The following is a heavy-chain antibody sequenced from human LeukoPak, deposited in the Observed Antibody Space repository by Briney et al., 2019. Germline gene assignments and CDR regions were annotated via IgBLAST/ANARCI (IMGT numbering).Heavy chain of an antibody. CDR2: LSWEGGST. V-gene: IGHV3-43D*04. Sequence: GGSLRLSCAASGFTFHDCAMHWVRHAPGKGLEGVSLLSWEGGSTYYGDSVKGRFTISRDNSKNSLYLQMNSLRAEDTALYYCAKTPLAGYSYGMDVWGKGTTVTVSS. D-gene: IGHD3-3*02. CDR1: GFTFHDCA. J-gene: IGHJ6*04. CDR3: AKTPLAGYSYGMDV.